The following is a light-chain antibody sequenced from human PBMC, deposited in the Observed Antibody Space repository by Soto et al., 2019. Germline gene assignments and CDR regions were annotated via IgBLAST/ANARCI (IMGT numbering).Light chain of an antibody. CDR2: GAS. CDR1: QGVSNTY. Sequence: EIVLTQSPGTLSLSPGERATLSCRASQGVSNTYLAWYQQKPGQAPRLLIYGASFRATGIPDRFSGSGSGTDLTLTITRLEPEDFAVYYCQQFGGSSRTFGQGTKVDIK. V-gene: IGKV3-20*01. CDR3: QQFGGSSRT. J-gene: IGKJ1*01.